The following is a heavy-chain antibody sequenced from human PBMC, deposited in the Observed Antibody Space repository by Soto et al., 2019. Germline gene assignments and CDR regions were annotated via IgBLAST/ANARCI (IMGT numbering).Heavy chain of an antibody. D-gene: IGHD3-3*01. CDR2: INPSGGST. J-gene: IGHJ6*02. Sequence: QVQLVQSGAEVKKPGASVKVSCKASGYTFTSYYMHWVRQAPGQGLEWMGIINPSGGSTRYAQKFKGRVTMTRDTSTSTVYMKLSSLRSEDTAVYYCARGDDFWSDDDYYYGMDVWGQGTTVTVSS. V-gene: IGHV1-46*01. CDR1: GYTFTSYY. CDR3: ARGDDFWSDDDYYYGMDV.